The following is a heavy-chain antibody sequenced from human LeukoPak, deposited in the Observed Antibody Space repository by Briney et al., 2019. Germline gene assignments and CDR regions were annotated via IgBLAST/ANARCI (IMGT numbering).Heavy chain of an antibody. J-gene: IGHJ4*02. D-gene: IGHD3-10*01. CDR2: IHPGDSDT. CDR1: GYSFTSYW. V-gene: IGHV5-51*01. CDR3: ARHGPGFTSSPGPDY. Sequence: GESLKISCKGSGYSFTSYWIGWVRQMPRKGLEWMGIIHPGDSDTRYSPSFQGQVTISADKSINTAYLQWSSLKASDTAMYYCARHGPGFTSSPGPDYWGQGTLVTVSS.